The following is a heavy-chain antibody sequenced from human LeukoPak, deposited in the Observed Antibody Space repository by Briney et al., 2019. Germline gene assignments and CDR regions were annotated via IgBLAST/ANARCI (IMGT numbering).Heavy chain of an antibody. V-gene: IGHV4-34*01. CDR3: ARVSPSHYDSSGYYDY. CDR2: INHSGST. Sequence: SETLSLTCAVYGGSFSGYYWSWIGQPPGKGLEWIGEINHSGSTNYNPSLKSRVTISVDTSKNQFSLKLSSVTAADTAVYYCARVSPSHYDSSGYYDYWGQGTLVTLSS. CDR1: GGSFSGYY. J-gene: IGHJ4*02. D-gene: IGHD3-22*01.